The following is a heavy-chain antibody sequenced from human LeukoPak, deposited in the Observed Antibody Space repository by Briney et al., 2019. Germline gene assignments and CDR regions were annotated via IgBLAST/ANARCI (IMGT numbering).Heavy chain of an antibody. CDR1: GFTFSSYS. Sequence: PGGSLRLSCAASGFTFSSYSMYWVRQAPGKGLEWVSSISSSSSYIYYADSVKGRFTISRDNAKNSLYLQMNSLRAEDTAVYYCASPYYDFWSGYYRLDYWGQGTLVTVSS. D-gene: IGHD3-3*01. CDR2: ISSSSSYI. V-gene: IGHV3-21*01. CDR3: ASPYYDFWSGYYRLDY. J-gene: IGHJ4*02.